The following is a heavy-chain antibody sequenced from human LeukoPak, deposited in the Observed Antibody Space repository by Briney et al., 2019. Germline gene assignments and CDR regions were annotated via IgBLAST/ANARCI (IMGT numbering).Heavy chain of an antibody. CDR1: GGSISSTNYY. Sequence: SSETLSLTRTVSGGSISSTNYYCCWIRQPPGKGLEWIATIYYSGSTYYNPSLRSRVTISVDTSKNQFSLQLSSVTAADTAVYYCARHPHSSSFDYWGQGTLVTVSS. D-gene: IGHD6-6*01. CDR3: ARHPHSSSFDY. CDR2: IYYSGST. J-gene: IGHJ4*02. V-gene: IGHV4-39*01.